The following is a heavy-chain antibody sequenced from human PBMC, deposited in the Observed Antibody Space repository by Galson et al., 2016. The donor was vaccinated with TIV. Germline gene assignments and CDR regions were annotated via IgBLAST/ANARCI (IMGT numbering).Heavy chain of an antibody. D-gene: IGHD4/OR15-4a*01. CDR1: GYRFTNHW. Sequence: QSGAEVKKPGESLKISCKASGYRFTNHWIGWVRQMPGKGLEWMGVIYPGDSDTRYSPSFQGQVTISADKSGSTAHLQWSSLKASDTPMYYCARLEGYDDGASDYWGQGTLVTVSS. V-gene: IGHV5-51*01. J-gene: IGHJ4*02. CDR3: ARLEGYDDGASDY. CDR2: IYPGDSDT.